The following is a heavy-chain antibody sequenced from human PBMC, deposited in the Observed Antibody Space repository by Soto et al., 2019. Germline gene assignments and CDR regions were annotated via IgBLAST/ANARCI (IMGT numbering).Heavy chain of an antibody. J-gene: IGHJ1*01. CDR2: ISSSSSYI. CDR1: GFSFSTYS. D-gene: IGHD6-19*01. Sequence: EVQLVESGGGLVKPGGSLRLSCAASGFSFSTYSMNWVRQAPGKGLEWVSSISSSSSYIYYGDSVKGRFTISRDNAKNSRYLQMNSLRAEDTAVYYCASKLGYISGCYDGWGQGTLVTGSS. V-gene: IGHV3-21*01. CDR3: ASKLGYISGCYDG.